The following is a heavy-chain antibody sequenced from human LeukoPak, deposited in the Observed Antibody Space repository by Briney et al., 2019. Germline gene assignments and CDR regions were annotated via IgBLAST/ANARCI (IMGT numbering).Heavy chain of an antibody. CDR1: GFTFSSSA. Sequence: GGSLRLSCAASGFTFSSSAMSWVRQAPGKGLEWVSLISGSGGSTYYADSVKGRFTISRDNSKNTLYLQMNSLRAEDTAVYYCARDSSHDSSGYYLKTSDYWGQGTLVTVSS. J-gene: IGHJ4*02. CDR2: ISGSGGST. V-gene: IGHV3-23*01. CDR3: ARDSSHDSSGYYLKTSDY. D-gene: IGHD3-22*01.